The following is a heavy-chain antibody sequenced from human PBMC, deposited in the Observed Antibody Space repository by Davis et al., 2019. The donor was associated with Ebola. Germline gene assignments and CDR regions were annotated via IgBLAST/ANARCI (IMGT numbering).Heavy chain of an antibody. V-gene: IGHV4-59*08. CDR1: GGSISSYY. D-gene: IGHD5-18*01. CDR2: IYYSGST. J-gene: IGHJ6*02. CDR3: ARLRPTAMVFYGMDV. Sequence: MPSETLSLTCTVSGGSISSYYWSWIRQPPGKELEWIGYIYYSGSTNYNPSLKSRVTISVDTSKNQFSLKLSSVTAADTAVYYCARLRPTAMVFYGMDVWGQGTTVTVSS.